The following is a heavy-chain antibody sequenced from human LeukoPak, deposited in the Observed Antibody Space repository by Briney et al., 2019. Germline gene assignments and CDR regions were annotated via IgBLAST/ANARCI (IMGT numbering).Heavy chain of an antibody. V-gene: IGHV3-23*01. CDR3: ALVEMATYTYDY. J-gene: IGHJ4*02. D-gene: IGHD5-24*01. CDR1: GFIFNTYA. CDR2: VTGTATDT. Sequence: GGSLRLSCAASGFIFNTYAMTWVRQPPGKGLEWVSTVTGTATDTYYADSVKGRFTISRDNSKNTLYLQMNSLRAEDTALYYCALVEMATYTYDYWGQGTLVTVSS.